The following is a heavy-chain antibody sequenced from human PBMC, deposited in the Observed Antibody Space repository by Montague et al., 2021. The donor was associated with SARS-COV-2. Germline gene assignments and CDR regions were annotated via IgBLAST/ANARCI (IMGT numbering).Heavy chain of an antibody. CDR3: ARQARGVGFDI. D-gene: IGHD3-10*01. Sequence: SETLSLTCTVSGASINGYYWTWIRQPAGKGLEWIGRVFSSGITNYYPSLKSRLTMSIDMSKNQFSLKMSSVTAADTAMYYCARQARGVGFDIWGQGTRVTVSS. CDR2: VFSSGIT. CDR1: GASINGYY. J-gene: IGHJ3*02. V-gene: IGHV4-4*07.